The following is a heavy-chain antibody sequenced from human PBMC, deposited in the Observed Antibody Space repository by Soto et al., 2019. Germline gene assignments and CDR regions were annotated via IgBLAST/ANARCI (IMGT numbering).Heavy chain of an antibody. J-gene: IGHJ4*02. CDR2: IYHSGST. D-gene: IGHD2-2*01. V-gene: IGHV4-4*02. CDR1: GGSISSSNW. CDR3: ARALVVPASTIFDY. Sequence: SETLSLTCTVSGGSISSSNWWSWVRQPPGKGLEWIGEIYHSGSTNYNPSLKSRVTISVDKSKNQFSLKLSSVTAADTAVYYCARALVVPASTIFDYWGQGTLVIVSS.